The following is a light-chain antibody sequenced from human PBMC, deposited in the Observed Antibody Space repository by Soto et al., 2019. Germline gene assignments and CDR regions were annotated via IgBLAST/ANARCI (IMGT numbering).Light chain of an antibody. CDR3: QQYKNWPPLT. CDR1: QNVSRY. Sequence: EIVLTQSPATLSLSPGQRATLSCRASQNVSRYLAWYQQKSGQAPRLLIYDASNRATGIPARFSGSGSGTEFTLTISSLQSEDFAVYYCQQYKNWPPLTFGGGTKVEIK. CDR2: DAS. V-gene: IGKV3D-15*01. J-gene: IGKJ4*01.